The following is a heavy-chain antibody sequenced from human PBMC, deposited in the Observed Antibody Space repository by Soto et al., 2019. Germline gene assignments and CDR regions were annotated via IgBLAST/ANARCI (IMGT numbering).Heavy chain of an antibody. J-gene: IGHJ4*02. CDR2: INHSGST. CDR3: AREMDSSGYLDLDY. V-gene: IGHV4-34*01. Sequence: SETLSLTCAVYGGSFSGYYWSWIRQPPGKGLEWIGEINHSGSTNYNPSLKSRVTISVDTSKNQFSLKLSSVTAADTAVYYCAREMDSSGYLDLDYWGQGTLVTVSS. D-gene: IGHD3-22*01. CDR1: GGSFSGYY.